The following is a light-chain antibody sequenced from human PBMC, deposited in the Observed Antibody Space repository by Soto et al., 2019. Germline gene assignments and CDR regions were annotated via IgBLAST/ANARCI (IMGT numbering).Light chain of an antibody. CDR3: QHYKSYFYT. CDR1: QTISTW. CDR2: KAS. V-gene: IGKV1-5*03. J-gene: IGKJ2*01. Sequence: DIQMTQSPSTLSASVGDRVTITCRASQTISTWLAWYQQKPGKAPKLLIYKASSLESGVPSRFGGSGSGTEFTLTISSLQPDDFATYYCQHYKSYFYTFGQGTKLEIK.